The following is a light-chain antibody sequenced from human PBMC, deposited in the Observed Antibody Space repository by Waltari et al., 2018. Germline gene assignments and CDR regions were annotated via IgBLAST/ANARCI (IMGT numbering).Light chain of an antibody. J-gene: IGKJ5*01. CDR3: QQSYDAPPT. CDR2: SAS. V-gene: IGKV1-39*01. CDR1: QNVRTY. Sequence: DIQMTQSPSSLSASVGDRVTITCRPSQNVRTYVNWYQQKPGKAPKLLIYSASTLQSDVPSRFSGSGSGTDFTLTISSLLPEDFATYFCQQSYDAPPTFGQGTRLEI.